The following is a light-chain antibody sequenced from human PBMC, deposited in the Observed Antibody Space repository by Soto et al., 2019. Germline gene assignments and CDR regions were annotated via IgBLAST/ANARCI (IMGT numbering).Light chain of an antibody. V-gene: IGKV2-28*01. CDR3: MQSHKTPPT. Sequence: DIVMTQSPLSLPVTPGEPASISCSFSQSLLQSNRYNDLDGYLQKPGQSPQLLLFCGSYRAAGVPDSISGSGAGTDFTLKIRSVAAQDVGIYYYMQSHKTPPTFGQGTRVEI. CDR2: CGS. CDR1: QSLLQSNRYND. J-gene: IGKJ1*01.